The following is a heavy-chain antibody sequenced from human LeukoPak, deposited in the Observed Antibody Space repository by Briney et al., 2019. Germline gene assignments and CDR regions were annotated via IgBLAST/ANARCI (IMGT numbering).Heavy chain of an antibody. CDR2: ISNI. CDR1: GFSFSSYE. V-gene: IGHV3-48*03. D-gene: IGHD1-26*01. CDR3: ARKTVGAKNWFDP. J-gene: IGHJ5*02. Sequence: GGSLRLSCVASGFSFSSYEMNWFRQAPGKGLEWVSYISNIKYADSAKGRFTISRDNSKNSLYLQMNSLRADDSAVYYCARKTVGAKNWFDPWGQGTLVTVSS.